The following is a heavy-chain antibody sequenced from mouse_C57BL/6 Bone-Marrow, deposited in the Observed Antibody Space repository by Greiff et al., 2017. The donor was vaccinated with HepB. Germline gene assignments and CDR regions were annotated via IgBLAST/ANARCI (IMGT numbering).Heavy chain of an antibody. CDR1: GFTFSSYG. Sequence: DVQLVESGGDLVKPGGSLKLSCAASGFTFSSYGMSWVRQTPEKRLEWVATISSGGSYSYYPDSVKGRFTISRDNAKNTLYLQMSSLTSEDTAMYYSERHLLYCYGSSSYAMDYWGQGTSVTVSS. V-gene: IGHV5-6*01. CDR2: ISSGGSYS. J-gene: IGHJ4*01. CDR3: ERHLLYCYGSSSYAMDY. D-gene: IGHD1-1*01.